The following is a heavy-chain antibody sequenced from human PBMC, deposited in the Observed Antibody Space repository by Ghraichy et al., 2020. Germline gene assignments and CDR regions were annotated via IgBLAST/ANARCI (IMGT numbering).Heavy chain of an antibody. V-gene: IGHV4-59*01. J-gene: IGHJ3*02. CDR3: AGYCSSTSCYRKGAFDI. CDR2: IYYSGST. Sequence: ESLNISFPYSGGSISSYYWSWIRQPPGKGLEWIGYIYYSGSTNYNPSLKSRVTILVDTSKNQFSLKLSSVTAADTAVYYCAGYCSSTSCYRKGAFDIWGQGTMVTVSS. CDR1: GGSISSYY. D-gene: IGHD2-2*01.